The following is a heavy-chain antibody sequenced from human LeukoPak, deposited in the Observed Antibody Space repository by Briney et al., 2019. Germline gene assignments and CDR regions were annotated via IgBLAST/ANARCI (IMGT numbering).Heavy chain of an antibody. V-gene: IGHV3-30*18. CDR1: GFTFSSYG. CDR2: ISYDGSNK. Sequence: GGSLRLSCAPSGFTFSSYGMHWVRQAPGKGLEWVAVISYDGSNKYYADSVKGRFTISRDNSKNTLYLQMNSLRAEDTAVYYCAKDSGTGDFDYWGQGTLVTVSS. J-gene: IGHJ4*02. D-gene: IGHD1-7*01. CDR3: AKDSGTGDFDY.